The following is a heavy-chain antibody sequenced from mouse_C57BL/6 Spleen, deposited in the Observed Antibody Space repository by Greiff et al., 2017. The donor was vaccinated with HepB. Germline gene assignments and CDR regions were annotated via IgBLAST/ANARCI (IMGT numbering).Heavy chain of an antibody. CDR2: IYPGSGST. CDR3: ARRYYGSRGYYAMDY. CDR1: GYTFTSYW. J-gene: IGHJ4*01. V-gene: IGHV1-55*01. D-gene: IGHD1-1*01. Sequence: VQLQQPGAELVKPGASVKMSCKASGYTFTSYWITWVKQRPGQGLEWIGDIYPGSGSTNYNEKFKSKATLTVDTSSSTAYMQLSSLTSEDSAVYYCARRYYGSRGYYAMDYWGQGTSVTVSS.